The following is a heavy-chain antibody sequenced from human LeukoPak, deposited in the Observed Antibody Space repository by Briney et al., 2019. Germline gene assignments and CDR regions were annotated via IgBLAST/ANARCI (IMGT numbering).Heavy chain of an antibody. J-gene: IGHJ6*03. D-gene: IGHD2-8*01. V-gene: IGHV4-4*07. Sequence: SETLSLTCTVSGDSISDSYWSWVRQPAGKGLEWIGRIYASGSTNYNPSLKSRVTLSVDTSSNQFSLTLSSVTAADTAVYHCARDIRSHNGPGGYYYSYMDVWGKGTTVTVS. CDR1: GDSISDSY. CDR2: IYASGST. CDR3: ARDIRSHNGPGGYYYSYMDV.